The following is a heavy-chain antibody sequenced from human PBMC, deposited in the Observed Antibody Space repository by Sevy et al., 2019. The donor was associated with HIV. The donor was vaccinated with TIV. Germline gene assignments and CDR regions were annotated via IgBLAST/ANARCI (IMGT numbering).Heavy chain of an antibody. CDR2: FEPEDGET. CDR3: ASAREYYEDNSGYLDY. V-gene: IGHV1-24*01. Sequence: ASVKVSYKVSGYTLSQLSMHWVRQAPGKGLEWMGRFEPEDGETIFAQKFQGRVTMTEDTFTDTAYMELSSLRSEDTAVYYCASAREYYEDNSGYLDYWGQGTLVTVSS. J-gene: IGHJ4*02. CDR1: GYTLSQLS. D-gene: IGHD3-22*01.